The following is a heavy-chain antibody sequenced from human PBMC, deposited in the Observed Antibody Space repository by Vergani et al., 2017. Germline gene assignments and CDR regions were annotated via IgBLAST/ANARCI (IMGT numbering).Heavy chain of an antibody. J-gene: IGHJ4*02. D-gene: IGHD3-22*01. CDR2: IIPILGTA. CDR3: ARELYYDSSGYLDY. CDR1: GGTFSSYA. V-gene: IGHV1-69*11. Sequence: QVQLVQSGAEVKKPGASVKVSCKASGGTFSSYAISWVRQAPGQGLEWMGRIIPILGTANYAQKFQGRVTITADESTSTAYMEMSILRSEDTDVYYCARELYYDSSGYLDYWGQGSLVTVSS.